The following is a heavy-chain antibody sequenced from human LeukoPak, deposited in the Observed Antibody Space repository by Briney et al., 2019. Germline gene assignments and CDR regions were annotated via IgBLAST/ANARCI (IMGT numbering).Heavy chain of an antibody. CDR2: ISSSGSTI. D-gene: IGHD2-21*02. Sequence: PGGSLRLSCAASGFTFSDYYMSWLRQAPGKGLEGVSYISSSGSTIYYADSVKGRFTISRDNAKNSLYLKMNSLRDKSTAVDYGARDLTSFYCGGDCYYFDYWGQGTLVTVSS. CDR1: GFTFSDYY. CDR3: ARDLTSFYCGGDCYYFDY. J-gene: IGHJ4*02. V-gene: IGHV3-11*01.